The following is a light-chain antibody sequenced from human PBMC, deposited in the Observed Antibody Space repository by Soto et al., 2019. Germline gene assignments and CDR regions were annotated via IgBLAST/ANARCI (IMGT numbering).Light chain of an antibody. CDR3: QQSYTTPRLT. CDR2: AAS. CDR1: QNIFNF. Sequence: DIQMTQSPSSLSASVGDRVTITCRASQNIFNFLNWYQHKPGKAPKVLIYAASSLQGGVPSRFSGSGSGTDFTLTISSLQPEDFATYYCQQSYTTPRLTFGGGTKVEI. J-gene: IGKJ4*01. V-gene: IGKV1-39*01.